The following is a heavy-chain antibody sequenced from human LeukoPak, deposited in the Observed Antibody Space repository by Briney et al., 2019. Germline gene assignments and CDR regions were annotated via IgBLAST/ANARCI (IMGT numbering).Heavy chain of an antibody. CDR2: IKSKTDDGTT. CDR3: AKGPTGQWVVKEYFHD. Sequence: GGSLRLSCAASGFTFSDACMSWVRQAPGKGLEWVGRIKSKTDDGTTDYAAPVKGRFTISRDDSKNTLYLQMNSLRTDDTAVYYCAKGPTGQWVVKEYFHDWGQGTLVTVSS. J-gene: IGHJ1*01. D-gene: IGHD6-19*01. V-gene: IGHV3-15*01. CDR1: GFTFSDAC.